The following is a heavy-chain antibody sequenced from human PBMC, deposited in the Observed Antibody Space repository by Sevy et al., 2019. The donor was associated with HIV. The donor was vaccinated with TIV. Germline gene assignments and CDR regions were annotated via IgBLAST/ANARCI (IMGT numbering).Heavy chain of an antibody. CDR2: IYPGDSDT. Sequence: GESLKISCKGSGYRFANYWIGWVRQMPGKGLECMGIIYPGDSDTRYSQSFQGQVTISADKSISTAYLQRSSLKASDTAMYYCARASKEYSSSSPFDYWGQGTLVTVSS. V-gene: IGHV5-51*01. D-gene: IGHD6-6*01. CDR3: ARASKEYSSSSPFDY. CDR1: GYRFANYW. J-gene: IGHJ4*02.